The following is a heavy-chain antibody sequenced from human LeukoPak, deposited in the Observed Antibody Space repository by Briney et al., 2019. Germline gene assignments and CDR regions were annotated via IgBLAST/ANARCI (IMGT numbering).Heavy chain of an antibody. V-gene: IGHV3-23*01. CDR1: GFTLNVYS. CDR2: ISGSGGST. D-gene: IGHD2-15*01. Sequence: GGSLRLSCAASGFTLNVYSMNWVRQAPGKGLEWVSAISGSGGSTYYADSVKGRFTISRDNSKNTLYLQMNSLRAEDTAVYYCAKDASVGYCSGGSCYPTASNYWGQGTLVTVSS. CDR3: AKDASVGYCSGGSCYPTASNY. J-gene: IGHJ4*02.